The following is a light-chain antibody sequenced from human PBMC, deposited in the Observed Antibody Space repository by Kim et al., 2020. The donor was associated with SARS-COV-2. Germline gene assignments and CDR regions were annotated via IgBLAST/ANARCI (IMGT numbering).Light chain of an antibody. V-gene: IGLV2-14*03. CDR1: SSDVGGYNY. Sequence: GQSITISYTGTSSDVGGYNYVSWYQQHPGEAPKLIIYDVSNRPSGVSNRFSGSKSGNTASLTISGLQAEDEADYYCSSYTSSSNWVFGGGTQLTVL. CDR3: SSYTSSSNWV. J-gene: IGLJ3*02. CDR2: DVS.